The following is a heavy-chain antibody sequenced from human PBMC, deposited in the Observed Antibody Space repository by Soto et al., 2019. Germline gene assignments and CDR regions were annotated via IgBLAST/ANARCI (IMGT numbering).Heavy chain of an antibody. Sequence: QVQLVQSGAEVKKPGSSVKVSCKASGGTFSSYAISWVRQAPGQGLEWMGGIIPIFGTANYAQKFQGRVTITADKSTSTAYMELSIVRSEDTAVYYCARIPTGTAPMDAFDIWGQRTMVTVSS. CDR1: GGTFSSYA. CDR3: ARIPTGTAPMDAFDI. V-gene: IGHV1-69*06. CDR2: IIPIFGTA. J-gene: IGHJ3*02. D-gene: IGHD1-1*01.